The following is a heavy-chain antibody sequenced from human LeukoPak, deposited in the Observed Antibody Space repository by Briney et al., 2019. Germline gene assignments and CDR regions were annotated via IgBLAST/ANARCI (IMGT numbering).Heavy chain of an antibody. CDR3: VRELVVGPAEYFQS. CDR2: INEDGNEK. D-gene: IGHD1-26*01. J-gene: IGHJ1*01. CDR1: GFTFSSYA. Sequence: PGRSLRLSCAASGFTFSSYAMHWVRHAPGRGLEWVANINEDGNEKYYLDSVRGRFIISRDNARNSLFLQMNSLRGEDTGVYYCVRELVVGPAEYFQSWGQGTLVAVSS. V-gene: IGHV3-7*01.